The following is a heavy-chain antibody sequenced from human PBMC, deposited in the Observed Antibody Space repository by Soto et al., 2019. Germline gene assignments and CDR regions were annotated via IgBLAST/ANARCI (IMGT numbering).Heavy chain of an antibody. CDR2: ISGSGGST. Sequence: GGSLRLSCAASGFTFSSYAMSWVRQAPGKGLEWVSAISGSGGSTYYADSVKGRFTISRDNSKNTLYLQMNSLRAEDTAVYYCAKDPRWDSSRNDAFDIWGQGTMVTVSS. CDR1: GFTFSSYA. D-gene: IGHD3-22*01. CDR3: AKDPRWDSSRNDAFDI. J-gene: IGHJ3*02. V-gene: IGHV3-23*01.